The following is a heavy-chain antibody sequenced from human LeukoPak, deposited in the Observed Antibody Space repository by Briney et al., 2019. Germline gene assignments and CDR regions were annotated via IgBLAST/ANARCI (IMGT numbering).Heavy chain of an antibody. CDR1: GGSFSGYY. J-gene: IGHJ4*02. CDR2: INHSGST. Sequence: SETLSLTCAVYGGSFSGYYWSWIRQPPGKGLEWIGEINHSGSTNYNPSLKSRVTISVDTSKNQFSLKLSSVTAADTAVYYCARREDTAMVTEDYWGQGTLVTVSS. V-gene: IGHV4-34*01. CDR3: ARREDTAMVTEDY. D-gene: IGHD5-18*01.